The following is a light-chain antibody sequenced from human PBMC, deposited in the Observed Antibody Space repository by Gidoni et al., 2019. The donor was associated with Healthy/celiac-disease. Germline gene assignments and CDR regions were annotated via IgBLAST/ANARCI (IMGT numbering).Light chain of an antibody. CDR3: AAWDDSLSGYV. CDR2: RNN. Sequence: QSVLTQPPSASGTPGQMVTISCSGSSSNIGSNYVYWYQQLPGTAPKLLIYRNNQRPSGGPDRFSGSKSGTSASLAISGLRSEDEADYYCAAWDDSLSGYVFGTGTKVTVL. CDR1: SSNIGSNY. V-gene: IGLV1-47*01. J-gene: IGLJ1*01.